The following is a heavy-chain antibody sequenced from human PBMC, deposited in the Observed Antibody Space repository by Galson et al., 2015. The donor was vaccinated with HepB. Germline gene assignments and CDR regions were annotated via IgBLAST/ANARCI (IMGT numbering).Heavy chain of an antibody. CDR2: IFYSGST. V-gene: IGHV4-39*02. Sequence: LSLTCTVSGGSISSSNYYGGWIRQPPGKGLEWIGSIFYSGSTYYTPSLKSRVAISIDTSKNHFSLKLSSVTAADTAVYYCARRAWTTMVGPAVMDYFDYWGQGALVTVSS. J-gene: IGHJ4*02. CDR1: GGSISSSNYY. CDR3: ARRAWTTMVGPAVMDYFDY. D-gene: IGHD2-2*01.